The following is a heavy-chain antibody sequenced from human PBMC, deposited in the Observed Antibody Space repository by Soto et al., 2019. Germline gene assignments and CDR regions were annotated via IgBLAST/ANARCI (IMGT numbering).Heavy chain of an antibody. CDR2: IYYTGTT. D-gene: IGHD7-27*01. CDR3: TTWGNDY. CDR1: GASISGSSYY. Sequence: QLQLQESGPGLVKPSETLSLTCTVSGASISGSSYYWGWVRQPPGKGLEWIGTIYYTGTTYYSPSRKSRVTISVDTSKNQFSLKVRSVTAADTAVYFCTTWGNDYWGQGTRVTVSS. V-gene: IGHV4-39*01. J-gene: IGHJ4*02.